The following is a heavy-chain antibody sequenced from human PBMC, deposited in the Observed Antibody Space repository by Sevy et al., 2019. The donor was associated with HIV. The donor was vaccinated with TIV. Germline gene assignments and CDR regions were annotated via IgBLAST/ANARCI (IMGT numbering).Heavy chain of an antibody. Sequence: GGSLRLSCAASGFTFSSYAMHWVRQAPGKGLEWVAVISYDGSNKYYADSVKGRFTISRDNSKNTLYLQMNSLRAEDTAVYYCARDGESGDYILYYYYGMDVWGQGTTVTVSS. CDR1: GFTFSSYA. V-gene: IGHV3-30*04. D-gene: IGHD4-17*01. CDR3: ARDGESGDYILYYYYGMDV. CDR2: ISYDGSNK. J-gene: IGHJ6*02.